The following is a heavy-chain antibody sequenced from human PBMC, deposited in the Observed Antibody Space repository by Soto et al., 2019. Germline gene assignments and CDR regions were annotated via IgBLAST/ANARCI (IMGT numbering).Heavy chain of an antibody. CDR2: INPNSGGT. CDR1: GYTFTDYY. Sequence: QVQLVQSGAEVKKPGASVKVSCKASGYTFTDYYMHWVRQAPGQGLEWMGWINPNSGGTNFAQNFQGRGTMTRDTSFSTAYMDLSRLTSYDTAVYYCASSVVPSATRDGWHYCDYWGQGTLVTVSS. D-gene: IGHD2-2*01. J-gene: IGHJ4*02. CDR3: ASSVVPSATRDGWHYCDY. V-gene: IGHV1-2*02.